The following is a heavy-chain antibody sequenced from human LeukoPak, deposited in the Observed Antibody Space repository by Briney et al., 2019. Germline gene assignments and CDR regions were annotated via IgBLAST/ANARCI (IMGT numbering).Heavy chain of an antibody. V-gene: IGHV1-3*01. D-gene: IGHD6-19*01. J-gene: IGHJ4*02. CDR1: GYTFTIYA. Sequence: GASVKVSCKASGYTFTIYAMHWVRQAPGQRLEWMGWINAGNGNTKYSQKFQGRVTITRDTSASTAYMELSSLRSEATAVYYCARALYSSGWYIDYWGQGTLVTVSS. CDR3: ARALYSSGWYIDY. CDR2: INAGNGNT.